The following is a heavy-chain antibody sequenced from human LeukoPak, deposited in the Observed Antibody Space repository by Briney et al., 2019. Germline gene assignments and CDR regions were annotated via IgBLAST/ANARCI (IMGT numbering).Heavy chain of an antibody. CDR2: INHSGST. CDR1: GVSFSGYY. V-gene: IGHV4-34*01. CDR3: ARVGVQQQLDYNWFDP. Sequence: SETLSLTCAVYGVSFSGYYWSWIRQPPGKGLEWIGEINHSGSTNYNPSLKSRVTKSVDTSKNQFSLKLSSVTAADTAVYYCARVGVQQQLDYNWFDPWGQGTLVTVSS. D-gene: IGHD6-13*01. J-gene: IGHJ5*02.